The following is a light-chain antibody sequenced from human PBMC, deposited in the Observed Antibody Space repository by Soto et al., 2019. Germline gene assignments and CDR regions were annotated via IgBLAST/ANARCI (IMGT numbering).Light chain of an antibody. Sequence: EIVLTQSPATLSLSPGERATLSCRASQSVSSYFAWYQQQPGQAPRLLIYDASNRATGIPARFSGSGSGTDFTLTISSLEPEDFAVYHCQQGSDWPLTFGQGTKVEIK. CDR3: QQGSDWPLT. J-gene: IGKJ1*01. CDR2: DAS. CDR1: QSVSSY. V-gene: IGKV3-11*01.